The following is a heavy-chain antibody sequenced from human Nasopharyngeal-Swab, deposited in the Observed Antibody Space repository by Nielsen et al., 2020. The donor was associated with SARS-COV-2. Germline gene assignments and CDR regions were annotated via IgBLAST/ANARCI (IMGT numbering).Heavy chain of an antibody. CDR2: IYYSGST. D-gene: IGHD6-13*01. J-gene: IGHJ6*02. CDR1: GGSISSSSCY. CDR3: VGSSWYGDYYYYYGMDV. Sequence: SETLSLTCTVPGGSISSSSCYWGWIRQPPGKGLEWIGSIYYSGSTYYNPSLKSRVTISVDTSKNQFSLKLSSVTAADTAVYYCVGSSWYGDYYYYYGMDVWGQGTTVTVSS. V-gene: IGHV4-39*07.